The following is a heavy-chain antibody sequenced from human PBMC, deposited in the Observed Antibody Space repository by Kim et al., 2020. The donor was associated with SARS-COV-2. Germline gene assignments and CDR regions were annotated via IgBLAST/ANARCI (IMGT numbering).Heavy chain of an antibody. Sequence: GGSLRLSCAASGFTLTNHWVQWVRQAPGKGLEWVSRIDTDGGTANYADFEKGRFTTSRDNAKNTMFQQMSSRRAENTAYYYWRVRRFKCDSFYISGQG. J-gene: IGHJ3*02. V-gene: IGHV3-74*01. CDR1: GFTLTNHW. CDR2: IDTDGGTA. D-gene: IGHD3-10*01. CDR3: RVRRFKCDSFYI.